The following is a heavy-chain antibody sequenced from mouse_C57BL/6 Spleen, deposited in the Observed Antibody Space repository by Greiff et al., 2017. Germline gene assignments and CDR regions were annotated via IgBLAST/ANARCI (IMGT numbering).Heavy chain of an antibody. CDR1: GYTFTDYY. D-gene: IGHD1-1*01. CDR2: INPNNGGT. CDR3: ATTVGFAY. J-gene: IGHJ3*01. V-gene: IGHV1-26*01. Sequence: EVQRVESGPELVKPGASVKISCKASGYTFTDYYMNWVKQSHGKSLEWIGDINPNNGGTSYNQKFKGKATLTVDKSSSTAYMELRSLTSEDSAVYYCATTVGFAYWGQGTLVTVSA.